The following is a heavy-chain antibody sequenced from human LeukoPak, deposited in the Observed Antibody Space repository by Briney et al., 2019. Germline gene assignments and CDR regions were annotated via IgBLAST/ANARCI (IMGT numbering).Heavy chain of an antibody. Sequence: ASVKVSCKASGYIFTDYYIHWVRESHAQGPEWMGRINPKSGGTDDAQDFQGRVTMTRDSSINTVHLYLSSLTSDDTAVYYCARDLASTPHWELDYWGQGSPVTVSP. J-gene: IGHJ4*02. D-gene: IGHD7-27*01. CDR3: ARDLASTPHWELDY. V-gene: IGHV1-2*06. CDR1: GYIFTDYY. CDR2: INPKSGGT.